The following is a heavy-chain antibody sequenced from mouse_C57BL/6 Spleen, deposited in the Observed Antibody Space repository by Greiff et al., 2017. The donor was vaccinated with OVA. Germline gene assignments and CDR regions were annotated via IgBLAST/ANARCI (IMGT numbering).Heavy chain of an antibody. CDR2: IDPETGGT. CDR3: TRERVYDGYEEWFAY. CDR1: GYTFTDYE. Sequence: QVQLKQSGAELVRPGASVTLSCKASGYTFTDYEMHWVKQTPVHGLEWIGAIDPETGGTAYNQKFKGKAILTADKSSSTAYMERRSLTSEDSAVYYGTRERVYDGYEEWFAYWGQGTLVTVSA. J-gene: IGHJ3*01. D-gene: IGHD2-3*01. V-gene: IGHV1-15*01.